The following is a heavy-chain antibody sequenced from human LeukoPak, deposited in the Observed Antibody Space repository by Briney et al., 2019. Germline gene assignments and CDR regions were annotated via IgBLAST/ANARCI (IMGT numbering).Heavy chain of an antibody. V-gene: IGHV3-7*01. Sequence: GGSLRLSCAASGFTFSIYWMSWVRQAPGKGLEWVATIKGDGSERYYVDSVKGRFTISRDNSKNTLYLQMNSLRAEDTAVYYCAREDGYYFDYWGQGTLVTVSS. CDR1: GFTFSIYW. J-gene: IGHJ4*02. CDR3: AREDGYYFDY. CDR2: IKGDGSER.